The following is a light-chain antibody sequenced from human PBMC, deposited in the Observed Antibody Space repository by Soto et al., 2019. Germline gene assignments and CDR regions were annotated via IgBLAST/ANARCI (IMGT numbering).Light chain of an antibody. J-gene: IGLJ2*01. CDR1: SSDVGRYNY. CDR2: EVT. V-gene: IGLV2-14*01. CDR3: TSYTRNYVL. Sequence: QSVLTQPASVSGSPGQSLTISCTGSSSDVGRYNYVSWYQQRPGKAPRLIIYEVTDRPSGVSSRFSGSKSGNTASLTISGLQADDEANYYCTSYTRNYVLFGGGTKLTVL.